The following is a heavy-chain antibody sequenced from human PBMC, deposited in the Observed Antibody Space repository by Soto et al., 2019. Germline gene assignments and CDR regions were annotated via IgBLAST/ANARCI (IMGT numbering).Heavy chain of an antibody. CDR2: IWYDGSNK. V-gene: IGHV3-33*01. CDR1: GFTFSSYG. J-gene: IGHJ5*02. D-gene: IGHD6-13*01. Sequence: QVQLVESGGGVVQPGRSLRLSCAASGFTFSSYGMHWVRQAPGKRLEWVAVIWYDGSNKYYADSVKGRFTISRDNSKNTLYLQMNSLRAEDTAVYYCARGRTLAAASLSRYNWFDPWGQGTLVTVSS. CDR3: ARGRTLAAASLSRYNWFDP.